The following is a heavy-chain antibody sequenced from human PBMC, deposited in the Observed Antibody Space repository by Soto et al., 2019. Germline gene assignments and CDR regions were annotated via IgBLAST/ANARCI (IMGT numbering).Heavy chain of an antibody. CDR3: ATYKKYYGDYANETEGYNY. D-gene: IGHD4-17*01. CDR2: IYYSGST. V-gene: IGHV4-59*01. J-gene: IGHJ4*02. CDR1: GGSISSYY. Sequence: SETLSLTCTVSGGSISSYYWSWIRQPPGKGLEWIGYIYYSGSTNYNPSLKSRVTISVDTSKNQFSLKLSSVTAADTAVYYCATYKKYYGDYANETEGYNYWGQGTLVTVSS.